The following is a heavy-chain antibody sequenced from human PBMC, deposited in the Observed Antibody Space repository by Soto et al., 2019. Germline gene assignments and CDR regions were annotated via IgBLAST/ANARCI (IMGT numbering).Heavy chain of an antibody. Sequence: RLSCSASGFTFSSYSMNWVRQAPGKGLEWVSYISSGGTTIYYADSVKGRFTVSRDNAKNSLFLQMNSLRDEDTAVYYCPRRYGDYEGDDYLGQGTLVTVSS. CDR1: GFTFSSYS. D-gene: IGHD4-17*01. CDR3: PRRYGDYEGDDY. J-gene: IGHJ4*02. CDR2: ISSGGTTI. V-gene: IGHV3-48*02.